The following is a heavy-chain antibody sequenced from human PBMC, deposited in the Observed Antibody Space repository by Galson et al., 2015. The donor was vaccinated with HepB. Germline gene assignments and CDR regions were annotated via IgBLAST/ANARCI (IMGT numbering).Heavy chain of an antibody. CDR3: ARSFYCSSSSCYNFDF. Sequence: QSGAEVKKPGESLRISCKGSGYGFNSYWISWVRQMPGKGLEWMGRIDPDDSDPKYSPSFEGHVTISADKSIETVYLQWASLKPSDSAMYYCARSFYCSSSSCYNFDFWGQGTLVTVSS. D-gene: IGHD2-2*01. J-gene: IGHJ4*02. V-gene: IGHV5-10-1*01. CDR1: GYGFNSYW. CDR2: IDPDDSDP.